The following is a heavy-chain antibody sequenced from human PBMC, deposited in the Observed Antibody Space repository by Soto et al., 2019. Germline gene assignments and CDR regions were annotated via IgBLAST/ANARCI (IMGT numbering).Heavy chain of an antibody. Sequence: QVQLVESGGGVVQPGRSLRLSCAASGFTFSSYGMHWVRQAPGKGLEWVAVISYDGSNKYYADSVKGRFTISRDNSKNTLYLQMNSLRAEDTAVYYCAKSRVGTYAAYYYYAMDVWGQGTTVTVSS. V-gene: IGHV3-30*18. CDR1: GFTFSSYG. J-gene: IGHJ6*02. CDR2: ISYDGSNK. CDR3: AKSRVGTYAAYYYYAMDV. D-gene: IGHD1-1*01.